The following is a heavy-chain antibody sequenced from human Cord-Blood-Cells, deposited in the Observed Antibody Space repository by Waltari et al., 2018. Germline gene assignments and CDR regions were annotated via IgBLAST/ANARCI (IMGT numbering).Heavy chain of an antibody. D-gene: IGHD3-3*01. CDR2: INHSGST. V-gene: IGHV4-34*01. CDR1: GGSFSGYY. Sequence: QLQLQQWGAGLLKPSETLSLTCAGYGGSFSGYYWSWISHPPGKGLGWIVEINHSGSTNYNPSLKSRVTISVDTAKNQFALKLSSVTAADTAVYYCARGLGFLEWLYYYYYMDVWGKGTTVTVSS. CDR3: ARGLGFLEWLYYYYYMDV. J-gene: IGHJ6*03.